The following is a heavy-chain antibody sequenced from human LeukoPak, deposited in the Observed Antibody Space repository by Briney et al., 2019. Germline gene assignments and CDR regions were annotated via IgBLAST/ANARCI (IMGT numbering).Heavy chain of an antibody. D-gene: IGHD2-21*01. CDR2: MYYSGTT. CDR1: GNSINIYS. CDR3: ATTDKNRYYINV. J-gene: IGHJ6*01. Sequence: PSETLSLTCTVSGNSINIYSWNWIRQSPEKGQEWIAYMYYSGTTNYNPSLENRATISLDLSRHQFSLRLSSVTAADTAVYFCATTDKNRYYINVWGPGTTVIVSS. V-gene: IGHV4-59*12.